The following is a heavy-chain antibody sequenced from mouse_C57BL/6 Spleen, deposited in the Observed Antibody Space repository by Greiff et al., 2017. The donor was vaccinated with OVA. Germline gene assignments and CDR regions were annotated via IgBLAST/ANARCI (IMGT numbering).Heavy chain of an antibody. V-gene: IGHV1-69*01. J-gene: IGHJ4*01. CDR2: IYPSDSYT. D-gene: IGHD2-4*01. CDR1: GYTFTSYW. Sequence: VQLQQPGAELVMPGASVKLSCKASGYTFTSYWMHWVKQRPGQGLEWIGEIYPSDSYTNYNQKFKGKSTLTVDKSSSTAYLQLISLTSEDSAVYYCARGGMITGRYYYAMDDWGQGTSVTVAS. CDR3: ARGGMITGRYYYAMDD.